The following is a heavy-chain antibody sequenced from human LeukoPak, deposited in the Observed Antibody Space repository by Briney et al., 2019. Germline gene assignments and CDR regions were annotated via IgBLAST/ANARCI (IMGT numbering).Heavy chain of an antibody. CDR2: ISSSGSTI. Sequence: GGSLRLSCAASGFTFSDYYMSWIRQAPGKGLEWVSYISSSGSTIYYADSVKGRFTIFRDNARNSVYLQMNRLRVDDTAVYYCARDPEEWEIPPNYWGQGTLVSVSS. J-gene: IGHJ4*02. CDR1: GFTFSDYY. D-gene: IGHD1-26*01. CDR3: ARDPEEWEIPPNY. V-gene: IGHV3-11*04.